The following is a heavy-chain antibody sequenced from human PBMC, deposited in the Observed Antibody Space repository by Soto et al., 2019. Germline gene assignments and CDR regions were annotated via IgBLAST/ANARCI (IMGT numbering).Heavy chain of an antibody. CDR2: IYYRGNA. CDR3: ARHQEQLVRAAFDI. D-gene: IGHD6-6*01. Sequence: SETLSLTCSVSDDSINSDKYYWGWIRQPPGKGLEWIGSIYYRGNAYYNPSLQTRVTISVDTSKDQFSLKLSSVTAADTAVYYCARHQEQLVRAAFDIWGQGTMVTVSS. V-gene: IGHV4-39*01. CDR1: DDSINSDKYY. J-gene: IGHJ3*02.